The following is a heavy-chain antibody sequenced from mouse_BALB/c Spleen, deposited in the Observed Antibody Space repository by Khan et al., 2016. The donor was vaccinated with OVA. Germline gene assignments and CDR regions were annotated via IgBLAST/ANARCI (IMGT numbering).Heavy chain of an antibody. CDR3: ARRGYDYGRGALFAY. V-gene: IGHV2-2*02. D-gene: IGHD2-4*01. CDR2: IWSAGST. Sequence: QAQLKESGPGLVQPSQSLSITCTVSGFSLNNYSVHWVRQSPGKGLEWLGVIWSAGSTDYNAAFISRLTISKDNSRSQVFFKMNSLQPNDTAIYYCARRGYDYGRGALFAYWGQGTLVTVSA. J-gene: IGHJ3*01. CDR1: GFSLNNYS.